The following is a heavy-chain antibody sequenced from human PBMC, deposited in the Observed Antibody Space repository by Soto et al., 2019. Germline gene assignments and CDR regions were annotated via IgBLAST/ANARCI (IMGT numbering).Heavy chain of an antibody. J-gene: IGHJ4*02. CDR2: IVPLLRKA. CDR1: GGTFSTFV. V-gene: IGHV1-69*01. Sequence: QVQLVQSGAEVKKPGSSVKVSCKASGGTFSTFVISWGRQAPGQGLEWVGGIVPLLRKADYAQKFQDRVTIIADEYTRTAYRELRSLRSVDTAMYYCARRVKDGMDGAADFWGLGTQVTVSS. CDR3: ARRVKDGMDGAADF. D-gene: IGHD3-10*01.